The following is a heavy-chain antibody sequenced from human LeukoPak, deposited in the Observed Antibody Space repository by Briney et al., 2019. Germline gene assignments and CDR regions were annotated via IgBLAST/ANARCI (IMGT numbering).Heavy chain of an antibody. V-gene: IGHV3-23*01. CDR1: GFTFSNYA. J-gene: IGHJ4*02. CDR2: ISGSGTSP. Sequence: PGGSLRLSCAASGFTFSNYAMSWVRQAPGKGLEWVSAISGSGTSPYYADSVKGRFTISRDSAKNSLYLQMNGLRAEDTAIYYCARGPKTSFDYWGQGTLVTVSS. CDR3: ARGPKTSFDY.